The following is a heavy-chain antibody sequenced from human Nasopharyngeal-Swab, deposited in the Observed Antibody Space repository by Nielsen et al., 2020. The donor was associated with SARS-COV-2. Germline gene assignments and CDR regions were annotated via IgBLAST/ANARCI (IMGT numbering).Heavy chain of an antibody. D-gene: IGHD5-24*01. Sequence: GGSLRLSCMASGYSFVSHWIGWVRKKPGKGLEWMGMVYPGNSEVAYSPSFQGQVTISADKSINTAYLQWRSLKASDTALYFCARRAARDGFNYEVDPWGQGTLVTVSS. J-gene: IGHJ5*02. CDR3: ARRAARDGFNYEVDP. CDR1: GYSFVSHW. CDR2: VYPGNSEV. V-gene: IGHV5-51*01.